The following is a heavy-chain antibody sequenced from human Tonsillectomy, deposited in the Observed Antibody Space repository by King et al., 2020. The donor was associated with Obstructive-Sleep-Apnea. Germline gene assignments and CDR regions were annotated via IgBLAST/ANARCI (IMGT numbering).Heavy chain of an antibody. Sequence: VQLVESGGGVVQPGGSLRLSCAASGFTFSSYGMHWVRQAPGKGLEWVAFIRYDGSNKYYADSVKGRFTIARDKSKNTLYLQMNSLRAEDTAVYYCARSPYFDYWGQGTLVTVSS. CDR3: ARSPYFDY. CDR1: GFTFSSYG. CDR2: IRYDGSNK. J-gene: IGHJ4*02. V-gene: IGHV3-30*02.